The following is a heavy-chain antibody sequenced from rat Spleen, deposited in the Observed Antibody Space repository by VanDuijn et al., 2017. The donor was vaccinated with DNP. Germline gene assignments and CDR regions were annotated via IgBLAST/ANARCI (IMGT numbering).Heavy chain of an antibody. CDR3: AVQLGGFDY. J-gene: IGHJ2*01. CDR1: GYSITSNYK. Sequence: EVQLQESGPGLVKPSQSLSLTCSVTGYSITSNYKWSWIRKFPGNKLEWMGYINSAGSTDYNPSLTSRISITRDTSKNQFFLQVNSVATEDTATYYFAVQLGGFDYWGQGVIVTVSS. CDR2: INSAGST. D-gene: IGHD5-1*01. V-gene: IGHV3-3*01.